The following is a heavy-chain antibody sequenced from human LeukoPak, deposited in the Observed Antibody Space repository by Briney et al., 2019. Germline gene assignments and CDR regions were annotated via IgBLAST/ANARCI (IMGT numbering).Heavy chain of an antibody. CDR1: GGSFSGYY. CDR3: ARGYCSGGSCYSYYYYNYMDV. V-gene: IGHV4-34*01. J-gene: IGHJ6*03. Sequence: SETLSLTCAVYGGSFSGYYWSWIRQPPGKGLEWIGEINPSGRTNYSPSLKSRVTISVDTSKNQFSLKLSSVTAADTAVYYCARGYCSGGSCYSYYYYNYMDVWGKGTTVTVSS. CDR2: INPSGRT. D-gene: IGHD2-15*01.